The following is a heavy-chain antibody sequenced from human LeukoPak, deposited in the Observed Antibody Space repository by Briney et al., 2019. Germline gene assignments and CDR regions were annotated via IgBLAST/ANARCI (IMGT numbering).Heavy chain of an antibody. CDR2: INPSGGST. Sequence: ASVKVSCKASGGTFSSYAISWVRQAPGQGLEWMGIINPSGGSTSYPQKFQGRVTMTRDTSTSTVYMELSSLRSEDTAVYYCAREKYDSSGYYYGLDYWGQGTLVTVSS. J-gene: IGHJ4*02. D-gene: IGHD3-22*01. CDR1: GGTFSSYA. CDR3: AREKYDSSGYYYGLDY. V-gene: IGHV1-46*01.